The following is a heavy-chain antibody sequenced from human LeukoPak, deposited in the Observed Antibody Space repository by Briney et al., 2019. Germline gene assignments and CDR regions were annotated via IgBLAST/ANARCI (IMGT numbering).Heavy chain of an antibody. CDR1: GGSFSGYY. V-gene: IGHV4-34*01. Sequence: PSETLSLTCAVYGGSFSGYYLSWIRQPPGKGLEWIGEINHSGSTNYNPSLKSRVTISVDTSKNQFSLKLSSVTAADTAVYYCASRSDWGQGTLVTVSS. CDR2: INHSGST. J-gene: IGHJ4*02. CDR3: ASRSD.